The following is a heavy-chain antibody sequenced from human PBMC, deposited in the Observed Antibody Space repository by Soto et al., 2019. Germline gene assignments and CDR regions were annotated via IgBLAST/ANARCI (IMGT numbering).Heavy chain of an antibody. J-gene: IGHJ4*02. CDR2: IDWDDDK. CDR3: ARSYSSSWHYYFDY. D-gene: IGHD6-13*01. CDR1: GFSLSTSGMC. V-gene: IGHV2-70*11. Sequence: SGPTLVNPTQTLTLTCTFSGFSLSTSGMCVSWIRQPPGKALEWLARIDWDDDKYYSTSLKTRLTISKDTSKNQVVLTMTNMDPVDTATYYCARSYSSSWHYYFDYCAQGTLVTGSS.